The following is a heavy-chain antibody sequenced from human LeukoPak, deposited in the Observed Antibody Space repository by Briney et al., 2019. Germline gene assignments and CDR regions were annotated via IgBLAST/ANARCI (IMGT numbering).Heavy chain of an antibody. J-gene: IGHJ4*02. V-gene: IGHV3-53*01. D-gene: IGHD6-6*01. Sequence: PGGSLRLSCAASGFTVSTNYMSWVRQAPGKGLEWVPVIYSGGPTYYADSVKGRFTISRDISKNTLYLQMSSLRAEDTAVYYCAREYSSSSRYFDYWGQGALVTVSS. CDR3: AREYSSSSRYFDY. CDR1: GFTVSTNY. CDR2: IYSGGPT.